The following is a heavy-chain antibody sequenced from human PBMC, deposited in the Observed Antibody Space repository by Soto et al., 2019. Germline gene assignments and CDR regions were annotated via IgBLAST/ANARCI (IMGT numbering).Heavy chain of an antibody. CDR2: INAGNGNT. CDR3: ARHRLGGHDAFDI. V-gene: IGHV1-3*01. J-gene: IGHJ3*02. D-gene: IGHD3-10*01. CDR1: GYTFTIYA. Sequence: ASVKVSCKASGYTFTIYAMHWVRQAPGQRLEWMGWINAGNGNTKYSQKFQGRVTITRDTSASTAYMELSSLRSEDTAVYYCARHRLGGHDAFDIWGQGTMVTVSS.